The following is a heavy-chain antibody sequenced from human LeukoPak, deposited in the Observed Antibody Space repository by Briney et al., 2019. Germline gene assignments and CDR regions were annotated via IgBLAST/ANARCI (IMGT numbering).Heavy chain of an antibody. CDR1: GFTFSSYA. V-gene: IGHV3-23*01. Sequence: GGSLRLSCAASGFTFSSYAMSWVRQAPGKGLEWVSAISGSGGSTNYADSVKGRFTISRDNSKNTLYLQMNSLRAEDTAVYYCAKDQGAGSYNWFDPWGQGTLVTVSS. J-gene: IGHJ5*02. D-gene: IGHD6-19*01. CDR3: AKDQGAGSYNWFDP. CDR2: ISGSGGST.